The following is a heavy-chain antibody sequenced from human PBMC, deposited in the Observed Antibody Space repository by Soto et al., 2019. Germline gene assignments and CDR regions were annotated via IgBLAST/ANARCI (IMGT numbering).Heavy chain of an antibody. V-gene: IGHV4-31*03. CDR3: ARAAAVTGNWFDP. D-gene: IGHD6-13*01. Sequence: SETLSLTCTVSGGSISSGGYYWSWIRQHPGKGLEWIGYIYYSGSTYYNPSLKSRVTISVDTSKNQFSLKLSSVTAADTAVYYCARAAAVTGNWFDPWGQGTLVTVSS. CDR2: IYYSGST. CDR1: GGSISSGGYY. J-gene: IGHJ5*02.